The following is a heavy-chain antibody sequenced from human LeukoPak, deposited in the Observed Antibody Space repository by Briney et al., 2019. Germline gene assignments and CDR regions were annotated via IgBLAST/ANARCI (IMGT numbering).Heavy chain of an antibody. J-gene: IGHJ4*02. CDR2: IKQDGNEK. CDR1: GFTFSNYW. Sequence: GGSLRLSCAASGFTFSNYWMTWVRQAPGEGLEWVGNIKQDGNEKYYVESVKGRFTISRDSAESSLYLQMNSLRAEDTAVYYCARVKSTSSSTLLNYWGQGTLVTVSS. CDR3: ARVKSTSSSTLLNY. V-gene: IGHV3-7*05. D-gene: IGHD6-6*01.